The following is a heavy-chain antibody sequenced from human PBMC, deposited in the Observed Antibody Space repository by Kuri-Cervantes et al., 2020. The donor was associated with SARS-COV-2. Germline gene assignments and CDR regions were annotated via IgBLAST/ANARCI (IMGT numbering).Heavy chain of an antibody. CDR2: IYYSGST. Sequence: SETLSLTCTVSGGSISSYYWSWIRRPPGKGLEWIGYIYYSGSTNYNPSLKSRVTISVDTSKNQFSLKLSFVTAADTAVYYCARHRMADAFDIWGKGTTVTVSS. CDR1: GGSISSYY. CDR3: ARHRMADAFDI. V-gene: IGHV4-59*08. J-gene: IGHJ3*02. D-gene: IGHD2-8*01.